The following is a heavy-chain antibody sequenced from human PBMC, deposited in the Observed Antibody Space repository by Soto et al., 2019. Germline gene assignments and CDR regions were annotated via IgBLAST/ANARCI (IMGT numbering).Heavy chain of an antibody. Sequence: GGSLRLSCAASGFTFSAYPMHWVRQAPGKGLEWVAVMSSDGTDKYHADSVKGRFTISRDNSKNTLYLQMSSLRAEDTAVYYCARGGDFWSGIDYWGQGTLVTVSS. D-gene: IGHD3-3*01. CDR3: ARGGDFWSGIDY. CDR1: GFTFSAYP. J-gene: IGHJ4*02. V-gene: IGHV3-30-3*01. CDR2: MSSDGTDK.